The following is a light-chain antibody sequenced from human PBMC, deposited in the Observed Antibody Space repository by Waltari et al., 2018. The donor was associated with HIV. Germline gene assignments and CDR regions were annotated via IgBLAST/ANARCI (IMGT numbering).Light chain of an antibody. V-gene: IGKV3-11*01. Sequence: IVLTQSPATLSLSPGERATLSCRASQSVSDYLAWYQQKPGQAPRLLIYDASNRATGIPARFSGSGSGTDFTLTISSLEPDDFAVYYCQQRTSWPPWTFGQGTKVEIK. CDR3: QQRTSWPPWT. CDR1: QSVSDY. J-gene: IGKJ1*01. CDR2: DAS.